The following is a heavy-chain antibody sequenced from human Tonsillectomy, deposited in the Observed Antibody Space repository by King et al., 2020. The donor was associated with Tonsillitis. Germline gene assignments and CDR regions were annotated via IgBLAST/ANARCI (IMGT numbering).Heavy chain of an antibody. D-gene: IGHD2-15*01. J-gene: IGHJ3*02. CDR1: GFTFSSYW. CDR3: ARDSSPALSGIWYDAFDI. Sequence: VQLVESGGGLVQPGGSLRLSCAASGFTFSSYWLTWVRQAPGKGLEWVANIRQDGSETHYAESVMGRFTVSRDNAKKSLYLQMNSLRAEDTAVYYCARDSSPALSGIWYDAFDIWGQGTMVTVSS. CDR2: IRQDGSET. V-gene: IGHV3-7*01.